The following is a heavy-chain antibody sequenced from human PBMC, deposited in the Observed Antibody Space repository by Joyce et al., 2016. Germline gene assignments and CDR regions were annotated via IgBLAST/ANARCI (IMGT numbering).Heavy chain of an antibody. CDR1: GFTFTDYW. V-gene: IGHV3-7*01. D-gene: IGHD3-3*01. Sequence: DVQLVDSGGDLVQPGESLRLSCAASGFTFTDYWMTWIRQAPGKGLEWVAHIKPDGTEKYYVDSLKGRFTISRDNAKDSLFLQMNSLRAEDTAVYYCARHAFWRLDLWGQGTLVTVSS. CDR2: IKPDGTEK. CDR3: ARHAFWRLDL. J-gene: IGHJ5*02.